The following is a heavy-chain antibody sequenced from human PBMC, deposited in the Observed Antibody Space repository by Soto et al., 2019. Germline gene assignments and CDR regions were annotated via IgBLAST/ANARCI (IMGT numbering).Heavy chain of an antibody. J-gene: IGHJ5*02. CDR2: IYGSGNT. CDR1: GGSISTYY. Sequence: SETLSLTCTVSGGSISTYYWGWIRQPAGKGLEWIGRIYGSGNTNYSPSLRSRVTMSVDTSKNQFSLKLSSVTAADTAVYYCVRDTIYTPGWTDYRWIDPWGQGTLVSVTS. CDR3: VRDTIYTPGWTDYRWIDP. D-gene: IGHD3-16*01. V-gene: IGHV4-4*07.